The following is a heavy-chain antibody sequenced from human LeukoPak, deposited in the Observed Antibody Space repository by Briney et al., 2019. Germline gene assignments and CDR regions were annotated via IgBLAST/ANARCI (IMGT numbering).Heavy chain of an antibody. V-gene: IGHV4-59*08. Sequence: PSETLPLTCTVSGGSISSYYWSWIRQPPGKGLEWIGYIYYSGSTNYNPSLKSRVTISVDTSKNQFSLKLSSVTAADTAVYYCARGLRYFDWLSHNWFDPWGQGTLVTVSS. CDR3: ARGLRYFDWLSHNWFDP. CDR1: GGSISSYY. J-gene: IGHJ5*02. D-gene: IGHD3-9*01. CDR2: IYYSGST.